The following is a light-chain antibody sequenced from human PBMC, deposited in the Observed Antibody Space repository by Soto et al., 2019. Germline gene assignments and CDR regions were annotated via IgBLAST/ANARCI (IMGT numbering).Light chain of an antibody. CDR1: QSISSW. CDR3: QHYNSYLYT. Sequence: DIQMTQSPSTLSASVGDRVTITCRAGQSISSWLAWYQQKPGKAPKLLIYDASSLESGVPSRFSGSGSGTEFTLTVSSLQPDDFATYYCQHYNSYLYTFGQGTKLEIK. V-gene: IGKV1-5*01. J-gene: IGKJ2*01. CDR2: DAS.